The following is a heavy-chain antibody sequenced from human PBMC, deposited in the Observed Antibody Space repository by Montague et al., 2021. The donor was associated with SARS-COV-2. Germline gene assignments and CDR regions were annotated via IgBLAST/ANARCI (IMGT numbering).Heavy chain of an antibody. D-gene: IGHD3-9*01. CDR1: GFTFSSYA. Sequence: SLRLSCAASGFTFSSYAMSWVRQAPGKGLEWVSAISGSGGSTHYADSVKGRFTISRDNSKNTLYLQMNSLRAEDTAVYYCAKATWVLTVASLDYWGQGTLVTVSS. J-gene: IGHJ4*02. V-gene: IGHV3-23*01. CDR2: ISGSGGST. CDR3: AKATWVLTVASLDY.